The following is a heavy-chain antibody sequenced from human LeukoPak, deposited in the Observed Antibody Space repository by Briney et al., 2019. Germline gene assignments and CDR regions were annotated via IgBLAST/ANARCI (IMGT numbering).Heavy chain of an antibody. J-gene: IGHJ4*02. D-gene: IGHD2-15*01. V-gene: IGHV3-74*01. CDR3: ARVWYRYYFDY. Sequence: PGGSLRLSCAASGFTFSSYWMHRVHQAPGKGLVWVSRINSDGSSTSYADSVKGRFTISRDNAKNTLYLQMNSLRAEDTAVYYCARVWYRYYFDYWGQGTLVTVSS. CDR2: INSDGSST. CDR1: GFTFSSYW.